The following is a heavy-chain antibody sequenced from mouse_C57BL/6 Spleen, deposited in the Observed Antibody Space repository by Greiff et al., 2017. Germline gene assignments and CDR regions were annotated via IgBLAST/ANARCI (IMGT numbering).Heavy chain of an antibody. CDR1: GFNIKDYY. J-gene: IGHJ1*03. Sequence: DVQLQESGAELVKPGASVKLSCTASGFNIKDYYMHWVKQRTEQGLEWIGRIDPEDGETKYAPKFQGKATITADTSSNTAYLQLSSLTSEDTAVYYCARDYYGSSYDWYFDVWGTGTTVTVSS. D-gene: IGHD1-1*01. CDR2: IDPEDGET. CDR3: ARDYYGSSYDWYFDV. V-gene: IGHV14-2*01.